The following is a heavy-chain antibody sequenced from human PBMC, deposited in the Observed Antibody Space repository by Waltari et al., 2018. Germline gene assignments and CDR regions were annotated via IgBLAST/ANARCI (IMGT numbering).Heavy chain of an antibody. Sequence: QVQLVQSGAEVKKPGASVKVSCKASGYTFTSYGISWVRQAPGQGLEWMGWSSAYNGNTNYAQKLQGRVTMTTDTSTSTAYMELRSLRSDDTAVYYCARDSQMTTVTTPPSNYWGQGTLVTVSS. D-gene: IGHD4-17*01. J-gene: IGHJ4*02. CDR1: GYTFTSYG. V-gene: IGHV1-18*01. CDR3: ARDSQMTTVTTPPSNY. CDR2: SSAYNGNT.